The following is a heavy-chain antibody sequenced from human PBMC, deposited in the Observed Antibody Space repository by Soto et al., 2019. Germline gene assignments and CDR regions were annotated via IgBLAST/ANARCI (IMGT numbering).Heavy chain of an antibody. CDR2: INPNSGGT. CDR3: AREVSALIYSGYGSLFDY. J-gene: IGHJ4*02. Sequence: QVQLVQSGAEVKKPGASVKVSCKASGYTFTGYYMHWVRQAPGQGLEWMGWINPNSGGTNYAQKFQGRVTMTRDTSISTAYMELSRLRSDDTAVYYCAREVSALIYSGYGSLFDYWGQGTLVTVSS. CDR1: GYTFTGYY. D-gene: IGHD5-12*01. V-gene: IGHV1-2*02.